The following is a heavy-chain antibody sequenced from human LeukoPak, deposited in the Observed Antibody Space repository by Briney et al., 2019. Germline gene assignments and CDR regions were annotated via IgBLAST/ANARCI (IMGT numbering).Heavy chain of an antibody. CDR3: ASNLGARNAFDI. CDR1: GFTVSNNY. J-gene: IGHJ3*02. D-gene: IGHD1-1*01. V-gene: IGHV3-53*01. Sequence: GGPLRLSCAASGFTVSNNYMSWVRQAPGKGLEWVSVIYSGGSTYYADSVKGRFTISRDNSKNTLYLQVNSLRAEDTAVYYCASNLGARNAFDIWGQGTMVTVSS. CDR2: IYSGGST.